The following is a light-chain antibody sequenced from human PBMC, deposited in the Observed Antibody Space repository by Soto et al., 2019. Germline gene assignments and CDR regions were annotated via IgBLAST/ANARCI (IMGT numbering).Light chain of an antibody. Sequence: EIVMTQSPATMSVSPGERATLSCRASQSMGSNLAWYQQKPGQAPRLLIYAASNRATGVPARFSGSWSGTEFTLTISSLQSEDFAVYYCQQYNNWITFGQGTRLEIK. J-gene: IGKJ5*01. CDR1: QSMGSN. V-gene: IGKV3-15*01. CDR2: AAS. CDR3: QQYNNWIT.